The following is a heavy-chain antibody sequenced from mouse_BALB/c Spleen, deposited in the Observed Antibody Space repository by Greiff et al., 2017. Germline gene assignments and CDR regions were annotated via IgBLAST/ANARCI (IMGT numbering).Heavy chain of an antibody. V-gene: IGHV3-2*02. CDR3: ASYYYGSVYAMDY. Sequence: VQLKESGPGLVKPSQSLSLTCTVTGYSITSDYAWNWIRQFPGNKLEWMGYISYSGSTSYNPSLKSRISITRDTSKNQFFLQLNSVTTEDTATYYCASYYYGSVYAMDYWGQGTSVTVSS. D-gene: IGHD1-1*01. J-gene: IGHJ4*01. CDR2: ISYSGST. CDR1: GYSITSDYA.